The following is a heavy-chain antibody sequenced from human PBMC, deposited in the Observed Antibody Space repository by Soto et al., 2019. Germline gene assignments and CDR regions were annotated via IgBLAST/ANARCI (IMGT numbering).Heavy chain of an antibody. J-gene: IGHJ4*02. Sequence: QVQLVESGGGVVQPGRSLRLSCAGSGFTFSSYAMHWVRQAPGKGLEWVAVISYDGSNKYYADSVKGRFTISRDNSKNTLYLQMHSLRAEDTAVYYCARVYSSGWYEGVYWGQGTLVTVSS. CDR1: GFTFSSYA. CDR2: ISYDGSNK. V-gene: IGHV3-30-3*01. CDR3: ARVYSSGWYEGVY. D-gene: IGHD6-19*01.